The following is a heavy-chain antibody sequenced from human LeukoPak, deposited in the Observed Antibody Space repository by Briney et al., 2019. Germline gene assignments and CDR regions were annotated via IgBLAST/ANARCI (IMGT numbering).Heavy chain of an antibody. CDR1: GYTFTSYG. CDR2: ISAYNGNT. J-gene: IGHJ6*02. CDR3: ARHLGYCSSTSCYGRNYYYHGMDV. Sequence: ASVKVSCKASGYTFTSYGISWVRQAPGQGLEWMGWISAYNGNTNYAQKLQGRVTMTTDTSTSTAYMELRSLRSDDTAVYYCARHLGYCSSTSCYGRNYYYHGMDVWGQGTTVTVSS. D-gene: IGHD2-2*01. V-gene: IGHV1-18*01.